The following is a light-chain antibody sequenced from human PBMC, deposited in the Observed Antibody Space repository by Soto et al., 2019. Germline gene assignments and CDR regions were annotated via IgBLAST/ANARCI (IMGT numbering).Light chain of an antibody. J-gene: IGKJ1*01. CDR1: QRITIW. Sequence: IQMTQSPSTLSASVGDRVTITCRASQRITIWLAWYQQKPGKAPKLLIFDAPSLESGVPSRFSGSGSGTEFTLTISSLQPDDFATYYCQHYNSYTWTFGQGTKV. CDR3: QHYNSYTWT. V-gene: IGKV1-5*01. CDR2: DAP.